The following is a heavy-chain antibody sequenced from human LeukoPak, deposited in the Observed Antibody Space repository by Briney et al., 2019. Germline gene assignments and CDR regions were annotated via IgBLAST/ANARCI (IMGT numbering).Heavy chain of an antibody. V-gene: IGHV1-2*06. Sequence: ASVKVSCKASGYTFTGYYVHWVRQAPGQGIEWMGRINPNSGGTNYAQKFQGRVTMTRDTSISTAYMELSRLRSDDTAVYYCATYCSSTSCPNWFDPWGQGTLVTVSS. CDR2: INPNSGGT. J-gene: IGHJ5*02. CDR1: GYTFTGYY. CDR3: ATYCSSTSCPNWFDP. D-gene: IGHD2-2*01.